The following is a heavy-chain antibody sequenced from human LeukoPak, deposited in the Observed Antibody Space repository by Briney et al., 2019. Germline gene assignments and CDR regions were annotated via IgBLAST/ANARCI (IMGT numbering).Heavy chain of an antibody. CDR3: AKGVYDYMEIAYFDY. D-gene: IGHD5-12*01. V-gene: IGHV3-23*01. Sequence: GGSLRLSCVASGFSLNNYAMNWVRQAPGKGLEWVSPIIGSGGSTFYADSVKGRFTISRDKSKNTLYLQMNSLRAEETGVCYCAKGVYDYMEIAYFDYWGEGSLVTVSS. CDR2: IIGSGGST. J-gene: IGHJ4*02. CDR1: GFSLNNYA.